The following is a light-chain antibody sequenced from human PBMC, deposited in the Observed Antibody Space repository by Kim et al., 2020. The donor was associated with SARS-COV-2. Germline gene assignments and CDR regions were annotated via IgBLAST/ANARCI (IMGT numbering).Light chain of an antibody. V-gene: IGLV3-21*04. CDR2: YDS. J-gene: IGLJ2*01. CDR3: QVWDSSSDHRVV. Sequence: PGKAARVSCGGKSIGSKGLHWYQQKSGQAPVLVIYYDSDRPSGIPERFSGSNSGNTATLTISRVEAGDEADYYCQVWDSSSDHRVVFGGGTKVTVL. CDR1: SIGSKG.